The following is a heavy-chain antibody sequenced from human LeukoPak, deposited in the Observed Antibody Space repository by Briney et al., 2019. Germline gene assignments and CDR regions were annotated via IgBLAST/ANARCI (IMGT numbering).Heavy chain of an antibody. CDR3: ARDPPDDSSGHYSGRGGGAFDI. V-gene: IGHV1-46*01. J-gene: IGHJ3*02. D-gene: IGHD3-22*01. CDR1: GYTFTGYY. Sequence: ASVKVSCKASGYTFTGYYMHWVRQAPGQGLEWMGIINPSGGSTSYAQKFQGRVTMTRDTSTSTVYMELSSLRSEDTAVYYCARDPPDDSSGHYSGRGGGAFDIWGQGTMVTVSS. CDR2: INPSGGST.